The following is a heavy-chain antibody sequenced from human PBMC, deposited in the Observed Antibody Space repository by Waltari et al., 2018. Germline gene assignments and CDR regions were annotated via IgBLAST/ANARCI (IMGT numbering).Heavy chain of an antibody. CDR1: GFTFSSYA. D-gene: IGHD3-22*01. J-gene: IGHJ2*01. CDR3: ARNYYDSSGRYFDL. V-gene: IGHV3-30*01. Sequence: QVQLVESGGGVVQPGRSLRLSCAASGFTFSSYAMHWVRQAPGKGLEGGAVISYDGSNKNYADSVKGRFTISRDNSKNPLYLQMNILRAEDTAVYYCARNYYDSSGRYFDLWGRGTLVTVSS. CDR2: ISYDGSNK.